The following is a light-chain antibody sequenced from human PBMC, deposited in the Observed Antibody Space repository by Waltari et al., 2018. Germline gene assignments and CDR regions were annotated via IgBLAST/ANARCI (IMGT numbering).Light chain of an antibody. CDR1: NIGSKS. J-gene: IGLJ2*01. CDR2: DDS. CDR3: QVWDSSSDHVV. V-gene: IGLV3-21*02. Sequence: SYVLTQPPSVSVAPGQTARITCGGNNIGSKSVHWYQQKRGQAPVLVVYDDSDRPSGVPGGFSGSKSRNTATLTISRVEAGDEADYYCQVWDSSSDHVVFGGGTKLTVL.